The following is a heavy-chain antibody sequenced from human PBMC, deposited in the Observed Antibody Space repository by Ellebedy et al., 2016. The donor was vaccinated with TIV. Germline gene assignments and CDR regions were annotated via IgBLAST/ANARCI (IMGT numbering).Heavy chain of an antibody. V-gene: IGHV1-2*02. J-gene: IGHJ4*02. CDR1: GYSFSDYY. CDR3: VREKIGCSSSSCYFDF. Sequence: AASVKVSCKASGYSFSDYYIQWVRQAPGQGFDWMGWIHPNDGNTIYAQKFQGRVTMTGDTSINTAYMELRRLTTDDTAVYFCVREKIGCSSSSCYFDFWGQGTLVTVSS. D-gene: IGHD2-2*01. CDR2: IHPNDGNT.